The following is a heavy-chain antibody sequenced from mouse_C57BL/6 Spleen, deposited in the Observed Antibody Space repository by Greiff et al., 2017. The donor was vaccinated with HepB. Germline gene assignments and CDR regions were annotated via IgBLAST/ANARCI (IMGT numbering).Heavy chain of an antibody. J-gene: IGHJ4*01. CDR2: IRSKSSNYAT. CDR3: VRGGGYGNYVGDYAMDY. CDR1: GFTFNTYA. V-gene: IGHV10-3*01. D-gene: IGHD2-1*01. Sequence: EVQLVESGGGLVQPKGSLKLSCAASGFTFNTYAMHWVRQAPGKGLEWVARIRSKSSNYATYYADSVKDRFTISRDDSQSMLYLQMNNLKTEDTAMYYCVRGGGYGNYVGDYAMDYWGQGTSVTVSS.